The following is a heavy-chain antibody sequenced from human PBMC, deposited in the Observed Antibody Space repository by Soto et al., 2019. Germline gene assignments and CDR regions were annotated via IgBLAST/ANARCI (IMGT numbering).Heavy chain of an antibody. V-gene: IGHV4-59*01. CDR3: AREGDSPDAFDI. D-gene: IGHD1-26*01. CDR1: GGSISSYY. J-gene: IGHJ3*02. Sequence: SETLSLTCTVSGGSISSYYWSWIRQPPGKGLEWIGYIYYSGSTNYNPSLKSRVTISVDTSKNQFSLKLSSVTAADTAVYYCAREGDSPDAFDIWGQGTMVTVSS. CDR2: IYYSGST.